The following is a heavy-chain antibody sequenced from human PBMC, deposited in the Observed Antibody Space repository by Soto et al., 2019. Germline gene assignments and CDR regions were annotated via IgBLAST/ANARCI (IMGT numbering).Heavy chain of an antibody. D-gene: IGHD2-8*01. CDR2: INPSGGST. J-gene: IGHJ6*02. Sequence: QVQLVQSGAEVKKPGASVKVSCKASGYTFTSYYIHWVRQAPGQGLEWMGIINPSGGSTSYAQKFQGRVTMTRDTSTSTVYMELSSLRSEDTAVYYCARVALKDYYYYGMDVWGQGTTVTVSS. CDR3: ARVALKDYYYYGMDV. CDR1: GYTFTSYY. V-gene: IGHV1-46*01.